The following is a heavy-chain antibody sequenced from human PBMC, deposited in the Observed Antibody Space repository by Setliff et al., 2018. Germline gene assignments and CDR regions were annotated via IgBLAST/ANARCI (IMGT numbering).Heavy chain of an antibody. D-gene: IGHD6-13*01. CDR3: ARGGMAAAGRKGVFEY. CDR1: GYSLTRYY. V-gene: IGHV1-46*01. J-gene: IGHJ4*02. Sequence: ASVKVSCKASGYSLTRYYMHWVRQAPGQGLEWMGIINPSGGSASYAEKFQGRVTLTRDTSTNTFYMEVNILRPEDTAVYYCARGGMAAAGRKGVFEYWGQGTLVTSPQ. CDR2: INPSGGSA.